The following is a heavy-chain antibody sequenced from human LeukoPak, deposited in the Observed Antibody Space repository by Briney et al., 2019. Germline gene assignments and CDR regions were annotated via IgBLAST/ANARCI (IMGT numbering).Heavy chain of an antibody. J-gene: IGHJ6*03. V-gene: IGHV4-59*01. CDR3: ARRGPPTLFYYHYYLDG. D-gene: IGHD3-16*01. Sequence: SETLSLTCTVSGGSISSYYWSWIRQPPGKGLEWIGYIYYSGSTNYNPSLKSRVTISVDTSKNQFSLKLSSVTAADTAVYYRARRGPPTLFYYHYYLDGLGKGTTVTVSS. CDR1: GGSISSYY. CDR2: IYYSGST.